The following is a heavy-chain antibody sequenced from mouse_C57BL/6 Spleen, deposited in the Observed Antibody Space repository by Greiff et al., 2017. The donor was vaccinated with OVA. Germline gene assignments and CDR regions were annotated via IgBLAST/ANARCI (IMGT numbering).Heavy chain of an antibody. CDR1: GYAFTNYL. CDR2: INPGSGGT. J-gene: IGHJ1*03. Sequence: VQLQQSGAELVRPGTSVKVSCKASGYAFTNYLIEWVKQRPGQGLEWIGVINPGSGGTNYNEKFKGKATLTADTSSSTASMQLGSLTSEDSAVYFCARSGLSYYGSPYWYFDVWGTGTTVTVSS. V-gene: IGHV1-54*01. D-gene: IGHD1-1*01. CDR3: ARSGLSYYGSPYWYFDV.